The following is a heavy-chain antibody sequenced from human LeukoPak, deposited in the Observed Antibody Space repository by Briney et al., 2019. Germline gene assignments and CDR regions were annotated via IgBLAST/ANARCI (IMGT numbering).Heavy chain of an antibody. CDR1: GGSISSGGYY. CDR2: IYYSGST. D-gene: IGHD3-3*01. V-gene: IGHV4-31*03. CDR3: ARGGYDFWSGYPGPFDY. J-gene: IGHJ4*02. Sequence: SQTLSLTCTVSGGSISSGGYYWSWIRQHPGKSLEWIGYIYYSGSTYYNPSLKSRVTISVDTSKNQFSLKLSSVTAADTAVYYCARGGYDFWSGYPGPFDYWGQGTLVTVSS.